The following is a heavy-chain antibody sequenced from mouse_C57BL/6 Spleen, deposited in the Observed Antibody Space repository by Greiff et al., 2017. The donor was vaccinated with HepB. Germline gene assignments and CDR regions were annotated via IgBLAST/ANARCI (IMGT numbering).Heavy chain of an antibody. J-gene: IGHJ2*01. D-gene: IGHD1-1*01. CDR1: GYAFSSSW. CDR3: AHYYGSSYPFDY. Sequence: QVQLQQSGPELVKPGASVKISCKASGYAFSSSWMNWVKQRPGKGLEWIGRIYPGDGDTNYNGKFKGKATLTADKSSSTAYMQLSSLTSEDSAVYFCAHYYGSSYPFDYWGQGTTLTVSS. CDR2: IYPGDGDT. V-gene: IGHV1-82*01.